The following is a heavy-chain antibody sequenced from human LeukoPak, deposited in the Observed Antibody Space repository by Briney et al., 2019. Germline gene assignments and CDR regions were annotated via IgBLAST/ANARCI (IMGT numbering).Heavy chain of an antibody. V-gene: IGHV3-23*01. J-gene: IGHJ4*02. CDR2: ISDDSSFT. CDR3: AKGRCSGPGCDSFDY. D-gene: IGHD5-12*01. Sequence: PGGSLRLSCAASGLVFGKYAMAWVRQAPGKGLECVSIISDDSSFTYYLDSVKGRSTIFRDNSKNTLYLHMNSLKAEDTAVYYCAKGRCSGPGCDSFDYWDQGALVTVSS. CDR1: GLVFGKYA.